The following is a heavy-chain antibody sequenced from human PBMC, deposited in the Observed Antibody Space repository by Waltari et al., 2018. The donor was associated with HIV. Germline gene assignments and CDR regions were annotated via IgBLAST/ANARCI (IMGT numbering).Heavy chain of an antibody. Sequence: EVQLVESGGGLVQPGGSLRLSCAASGFTSDSYRMHWVRQAPGKGLEWVSYISSSSSTIYYADSVKGRFTISRDNAKNSLYLQMNSLRAEDTAVYYCARDDYGMDVWGQGTTVTVSS. J-gene: IGHJ6*02. V-gene: IGHV3-48*04. CDR3: ARDDYGMDV. CDR2: ISSSSSTI. CDR1: GFTSDSYR.